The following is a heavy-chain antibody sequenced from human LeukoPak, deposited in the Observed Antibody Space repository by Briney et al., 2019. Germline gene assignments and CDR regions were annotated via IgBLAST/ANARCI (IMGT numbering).Heavy chain of an antibody. CDR3: AKERLRYCSGGSCYYFDY. D-gene: IGHD2-15*01. Sequence: GGSLRLSCAASGFTFSSYAMTWVRQAPGKGLEWVSAITGGGDTTYYADSVKGRFTISRDNSKNTLYLQMNSLRAEDTAVYYCAKERLRYCSGGSCYYFDYWGQGTLVTVSS. CDR2: ITGGGDTT. V-gene: IGHV3-23*01. J-gene: IGHJ4*02. CDR1: GFTFSSYA.